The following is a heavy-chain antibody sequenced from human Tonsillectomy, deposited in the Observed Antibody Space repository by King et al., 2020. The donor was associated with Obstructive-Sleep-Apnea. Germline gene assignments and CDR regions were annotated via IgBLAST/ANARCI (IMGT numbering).Heavy chain of an antibody. V-gene: IGHV3-23*04. D-gene: IGHD3-22*01. CDR2: ISGSGGST. J-gene: IGHJ4*03. CDR1: GFTFSSYA. CDR3: AKEIPEVVVVITVGYFDY. Sequence: VQLVESGGGLVQPGGSLRLSCAASGFTFSSYAMSWVRQAPGKGLEWVSAISGSGGSTYYADSVKGRFTISRDNSKNTLYLQMNSLRAEDTAVYYCAKEIPEVVVVITVGYFDYWGQGTLVTVSS.